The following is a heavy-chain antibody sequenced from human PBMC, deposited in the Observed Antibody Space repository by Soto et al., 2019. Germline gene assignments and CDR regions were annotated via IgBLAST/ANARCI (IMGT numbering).Heavy chain of an antibody. J-gene: IGHJ5*02. Sequence: SETLSLTGAVSVYSSSSGYYWGWIRQPPGKGLEWIGSIYHSGSTYYNPSLKSRVTISVDTSKNQFSLKLSSVTAADTAVYYCARTVDNWFDPWGQGTLVTVSS. CDR2: IYHSGST. V-gene: IGHV4-38-2*01. CDR1: VYSSSSGYY. CDR3: ARTVDNWFDP. D-gene: IGHD4-17*01.